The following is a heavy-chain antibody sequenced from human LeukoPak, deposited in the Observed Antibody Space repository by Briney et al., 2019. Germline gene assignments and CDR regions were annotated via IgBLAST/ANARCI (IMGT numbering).Heavy chain of an antibody. CDR1: GYTFTGYY. V-gene: IGHV1-2*04. CDR3: ARSGGRSYYGSGSYSVFSSDYYYYYGMDV. D-gene: IGHD3-10*01. CDR2: INPNSGGA. J-gene: IGHJ6*04. Sequence: ASVKVSCKASGYTFTGYYMRWVRQAPGQGLEWMGWINPNSGGANYAQKFQGWVTMTRDTSISTAYMELSRLRSDDTAVYYCARSGGRSYYGSGSYSVFSSDYYYYYGMDVWGKGTTVTVSS.